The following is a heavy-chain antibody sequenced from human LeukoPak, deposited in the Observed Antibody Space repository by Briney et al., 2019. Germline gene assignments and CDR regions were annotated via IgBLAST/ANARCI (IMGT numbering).Heavy chain of an antibody. CDR3: KKYRELFDY. CDR2: IKSNTDDGTA. V-gene: IGHV3-15*01. CDR1: GFTFSNAW. D-gene: IGHD3-10*01. J-gene: IGHJ4*02. Sequence: GGSLRLSCAASGFTFSNAWMSWVRQSPGRGLEWVGRIKSNTDDGTADYAAPVKGRFTISRDDSKNTLYLQMNSLRNDDTAVYYCKKYRELFDYWGQGTLVTVSS.